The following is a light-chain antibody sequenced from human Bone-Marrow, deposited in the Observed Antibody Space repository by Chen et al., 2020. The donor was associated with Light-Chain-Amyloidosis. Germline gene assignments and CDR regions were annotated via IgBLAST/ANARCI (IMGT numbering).Light chain of an antibody. CDR3: QSYQGSSQGV. J-gene: IGLJ3*02. CDR1: SGSIATNY. CDR2: EDD. V-gene: IGLV6-57*01. Sequence: FLLTQPHSVSESPGQPVIISCTRSSGSIATNYVQWYQQRPGSSPTTVIYEDDQSPSGVPDRFSGTIDRAANSASRTISGQKTEDEADYYCQSYQGSSQGVFGGGTKLTVL.